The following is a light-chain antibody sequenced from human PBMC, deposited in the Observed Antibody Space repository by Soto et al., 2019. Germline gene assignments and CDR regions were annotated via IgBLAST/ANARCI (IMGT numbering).Light chain of an antibody. Sequence: AIQMTQSPSSLSASVGDRVTITCRASQDISNDLGWYKQKSGKAPSLLIYDASNLQSGVPTRFSGSGSGTIFTLTISILLPEDFATYFCLQDYNYPHTFGQGTKGDIK. J-gene: IGKJ1*01. CDR2: DAS. V-gene: IGKV1-6*01. CDR1: QDISND. CDR3: LQDYNYPHT.